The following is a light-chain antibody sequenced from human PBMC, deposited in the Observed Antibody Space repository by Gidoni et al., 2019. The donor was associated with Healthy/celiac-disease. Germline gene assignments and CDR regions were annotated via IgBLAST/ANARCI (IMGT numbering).Light chain of an antibody. J-gene: IGKJ1*01. CDR1: QSISSY. V-gene: IGKV1-39*01. Sequence: DIQMTQSPSSLSASVGDRVTITCRASQSISSYLNWYQQKPGKAPKLLIYAASSLQSGVPSRFSGSVSGTDFTLTISSLQPEDFATYYCQQSYSTPPWTFXQXTKVXIK. CDR3: QQSYSTPPWT. CDR2: AAS.